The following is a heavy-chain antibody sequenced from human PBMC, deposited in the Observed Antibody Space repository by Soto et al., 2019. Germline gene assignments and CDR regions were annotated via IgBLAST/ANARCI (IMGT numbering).Heavy chain of an antibody. CDR1: GFTFSSYE. V-gene: IGHV3-48*03. D-gene: IGHD2-21*02. CDR2: ISSSGSTI. Sequence: GGSLRLSCAASGFTFSSYEMNWVRQAPGKGLEWVSYISSSGSTIYYADSVKGRFTISRDNAKNSLYLQMNSLRAEDTAVYYCARDHTANYYYYGMDVWGQGTTVTISS. CDR3: ARDHTANYYYYGMDV. J-gene: IGHJ6*02.